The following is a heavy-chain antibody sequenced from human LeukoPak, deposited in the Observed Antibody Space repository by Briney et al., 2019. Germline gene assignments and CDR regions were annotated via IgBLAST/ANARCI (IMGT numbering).Heavy chain of an antibody. V-gene: IGHV3-49*04. CDR1: GFTFGDYA. D-gene: IGHD3-10*01. Sequence: GRSLRLSCTTSGFTFGDYAMSWVRQAPGKGLEWVGLIRSKGYGGTTDYAASVKGKFTISRDDSRGIAYVHRNSLETEDTAVYYCTRDYQFAYGKHFDYWGQGALVTVSS. J-gene: IGHJ4*02. CDR3: TRDYQFAYGKHFDY. CDR2: IRSKGYGGTT.